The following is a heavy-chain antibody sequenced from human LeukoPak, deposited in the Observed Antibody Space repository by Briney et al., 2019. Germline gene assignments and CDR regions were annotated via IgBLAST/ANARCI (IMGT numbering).Heavy chain of an antibody. D-gene: IGHD3-10*01. CDR1: GGSISSYY. CDR2: IYYSGST. V-gene: IGHV4-59*05. CDR3: ARRPPQRMVRGVGWFDP. Sequence: SETLSLTCTVSGGSISSYYWSWIRQPPGKGLEGIGGIYYSGSTYYNPSLKSRVTISVDTSKNQFSLKLSSVTAADTAVYYCARRPPQRMVRGVGWFDPWGQGTLVTVSS. J-gene: IGHJ5*02.